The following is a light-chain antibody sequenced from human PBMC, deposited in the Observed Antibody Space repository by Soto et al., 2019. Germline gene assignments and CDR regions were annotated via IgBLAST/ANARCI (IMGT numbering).Light chain of an antibody. V-gene: IGKV1-27*01. CDR1: QDISVY. J-gene: IGKJ5*01. CDR3: PKFNTASLT. CDR2: SAS. Sequence: DIQMTQSPSSLSASVGDRVTITCRASQDISVYLAWYQQKPGKVPKLLIYSASTLQSGVPSRFSGSGSGTDFTLTISSLQPADVATYYCPKFNTASLTVGQGTRLEIK.